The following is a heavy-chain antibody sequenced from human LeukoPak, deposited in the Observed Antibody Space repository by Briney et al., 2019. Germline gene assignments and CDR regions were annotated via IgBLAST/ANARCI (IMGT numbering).Heavy chain of an antibody. CDR2: INSDGSNR. CDR1: GFTFTSSW. J-gene: IGHJ4*02. V-gene: IGHV3-74*01. D-gene: IGHD5-24*01. CDR3: ARPQDGYNGFDC. Sequence: GGSLRLSCAASGFTFTSSWMRWVRQTPGKGLVWVSRINSDGSNRNYADSVKGRFTISRDNAKNALYLQMDSLRAEDAAVYYCARPQDGYNGFDCWGQGTLVTVSS.